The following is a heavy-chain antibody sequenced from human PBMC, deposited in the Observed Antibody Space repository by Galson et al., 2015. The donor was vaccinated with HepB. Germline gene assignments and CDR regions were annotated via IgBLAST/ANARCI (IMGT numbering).Heavy chain of an antibody. CDR1: GFIFSSYW. CDR2: INGDGSNR. V-gene: IGHV3-74*01. Sequence: SLRLSCAASGFIFSSYWMHWVRQAPGKGLVWVSHINGDGSNRNYADSVKGRFTISRDNAENTLFLQINGLRAEDTAVYYCARGYLGYLLHWGQGAPVTVSS. J-gene: IGHJ1*01. CDR3: ARGYLGYLLH. D-gene: IGHD1-26*01.